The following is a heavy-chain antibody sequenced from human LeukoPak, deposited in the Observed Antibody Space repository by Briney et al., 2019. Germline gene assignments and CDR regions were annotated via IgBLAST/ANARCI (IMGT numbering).Heavy chain of an antibody. CDR3: ARDTVPDYYGSGSYLYGMDV. V-gene: IGHV3-21*01. D-gene: IGHD3-10*01. J-gene: IGHJ6*02. CDR1: GFTFSSYS. Sequence: GGSLRLSCAASGFTFSSYSMNWARQAPGKGLEWVSSISSSSSYIYYADSVKGRFTISRDNAKNSLYLQMNSLRAEDTAVYYCARDTVPDYYGSGSYLYGMDVWGQGTTVTVSS. CDR2: ISSSSSYI.